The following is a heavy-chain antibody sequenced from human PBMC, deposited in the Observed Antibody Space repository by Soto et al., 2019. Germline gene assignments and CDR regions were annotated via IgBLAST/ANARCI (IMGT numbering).Heavy chain of an antibody. CDR3: ARSYSSGPNWFDP. D-gene: IGHD6-19*01. CDR2: ISGSGGST. J-gene: IGHJ5*02. CDR1: GFTFSSYA. Sequence: GWSLRLSCAASGFTFSSYAMSWVRQAPGKGLEWVSAISGSGGSTYYADSVKGRFTISRDNSKNTLYLQMNSLRAEDTAVYYCARSYSSGPNWFDPWGQGTLVTVSS. V-gene: IGHV3-23*01.